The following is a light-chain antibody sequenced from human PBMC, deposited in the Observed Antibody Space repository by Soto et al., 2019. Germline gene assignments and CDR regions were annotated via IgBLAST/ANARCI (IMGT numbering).Light chain of an antibody. CDR2: DAS. CDR3: QQYGSSPRT. Sequence: EIVLTQSPATLSLSPGERATLSCRASQTVRNNYLAWYQQKPGQAPRLLIYDASSRATGIPDRFSGSGSGTDFSLTISRLESEDFAVYYCQQYGSSPRTFGQGTKVDIK. J-gene: IGKJ1*01. V-gene: IGKV3-20*01. CDR1: QTVRNNY.